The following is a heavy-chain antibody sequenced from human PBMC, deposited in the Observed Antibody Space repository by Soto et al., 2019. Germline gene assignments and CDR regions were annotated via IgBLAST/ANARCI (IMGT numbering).Heavy chain of an antibody. Sequence: PGGSLRLSCAASGFTFSSYAMSWVRQAPGKGLEWVSAISGSGGSTYYADSVKGRFTISRDNSKNTLYLQMNSLRAEDTAVYYCASCSGGRPLYYGMDVWGQGTTVTVSS. CDR3: ASCSGGRPLYYGMDV. V-gene: IGHV3-23*01. CDR1: GFTFSSYA. D-gene: IGHD2-15*01. J-gene: IGHJ6*02. CDR2: ISGSGGST.